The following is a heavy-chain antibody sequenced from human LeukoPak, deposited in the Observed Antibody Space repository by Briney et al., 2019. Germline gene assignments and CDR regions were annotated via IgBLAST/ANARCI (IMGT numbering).Heavy chain of an antibody. J-gene: IGHJ6*02. D-gene: IGHD6-19*01. Sequence: GGSLRLSCAASGFTFSSYSMNWVRQAPGKGLVWVSHILSDGTTTRHADSVKGRFTISRDNARNTLYLQMNSLRDEDTAVYYCARGSRYGMDVWGQGTVVTVSS. CDR1: GFTFSSYS. CDR2: ILSDGTTT. CDR3: ARGSRYGMDV. V-gene: IGHV3-74*01.